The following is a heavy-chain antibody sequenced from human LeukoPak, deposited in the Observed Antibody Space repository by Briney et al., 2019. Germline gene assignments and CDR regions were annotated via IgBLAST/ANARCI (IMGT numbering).Heavy chain of an antibody. J-gene: IGHJ4*02. CDR1: GFTFSSYA. CDR2: VSGSGGST. V-gene: IGHV3-23*01. Sequence: GGSLRLSCAASGFTFSSYAMSWVRQAPGKGLEWVSGVSGSGGSTYYADSVKGRFTISRDNSKNTLYLQMDSLRVEDTAVYYCGSPPGAAAGLYYSDYWGQGTLVTVSS. CDR3: GSPPGAAAGLYYSDY. D-gene: IGHD6-13*01.